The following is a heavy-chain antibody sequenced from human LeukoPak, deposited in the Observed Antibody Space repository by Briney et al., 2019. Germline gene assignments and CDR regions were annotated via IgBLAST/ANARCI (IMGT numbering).Heavy chain of an antibody. CDR2: IIPIFGTA. J-gene: IGHJ3*02. CDR1: GGTFSSYA. V-gene: IGHV1-69*05. Sequence: SVRVSCKASGGTFSSYAISWVRQAPGQGLEWMGGIIPIFGTANYAQKFQGRVTITTDESTSTAYMELSSLRSEDTAVYYCARDLSIAARGDAFDIWGQGTMVTVSS. D-gene: IGHD6-6*01. CDR3: ARDLSIAARGDAFDI.